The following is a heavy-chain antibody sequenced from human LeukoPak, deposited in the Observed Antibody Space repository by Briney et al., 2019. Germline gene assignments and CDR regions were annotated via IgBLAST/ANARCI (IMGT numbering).Heavy chain of an antibody. J-gene: IGHJ4*02. Sequence: GGSLRLSCAASGFTFTRYSMNWVRQAPGKGLEWVSSIISSGTYVYYADSVKGRFTLSRDNAKNSLYLQMNSLRAEDTAVYYCTRGVGGYCSGGSCYGGWFDYWGQGTLVTVS. CDR1: GFTFTRYS. CDR2: IISSGTYV. CDR3: TRGVGGYCSGGSCYGGWFDY. V-gene: IGHV3-21*01. D-gene: IGHD2-15*01.